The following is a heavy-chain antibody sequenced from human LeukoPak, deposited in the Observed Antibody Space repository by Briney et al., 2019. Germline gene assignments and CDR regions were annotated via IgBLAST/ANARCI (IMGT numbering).Heavy chain of an antibody. D-gene: IGHD3-10*01. CDR1: GFTFSSYG. CDR3: AKAVELAASKKTDHYYYYYMDV. Sequence: PGGSLRLSCAASGFTFSSYGMHWVRQAPGKGLEWVAFIRYDGSNKYYADSVKGRFTISRDNSKNMLYLQMNSLRAEDTAVYYCAKAVELAASKKTDHYYYYYMDVWGKGTTVTVSS. J-gene: IGHJ6*03. CDR2: IRYDGSNK. V-gene: IGHV3-30*02.